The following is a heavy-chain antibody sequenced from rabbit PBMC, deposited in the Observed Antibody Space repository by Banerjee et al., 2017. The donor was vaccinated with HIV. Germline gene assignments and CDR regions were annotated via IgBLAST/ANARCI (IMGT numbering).Heavy chain of an antibody. V-gene: IGHV1S45*01. CDR3: ARGLGGAAGNGYGL. CDR2: IYNGDGST. Sequence: QEQLEESGGDLVKPEGSLTLTCTASGIDFSSYYYMIWVRQAPGKGLEWIGSIYNGDGSTYYASWAKGRFTISKTSSTTVTLQMTSLTAADTATYFCARGLGGAAGNGYGLWGPGTLVTV. J-gene: IGHJ4*01. CDR1: GIDFSSYYY. D-gene: IGHD8-1*01.